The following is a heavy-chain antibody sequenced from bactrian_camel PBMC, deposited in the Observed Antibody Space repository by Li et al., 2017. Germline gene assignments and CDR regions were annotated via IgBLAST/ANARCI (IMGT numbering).Heavy chain of an antibody. CDR2: IDAAGTRK. Sequence: HVQLVESGGGSVQTGGSLRLSCSMASGYSISRYCMAWFRQAPGKEREEVASIDAAGTRKYADSVKGRFTISKDGAKNILYLQMTNLKPEDTAMYYCAADYLCEVRSIDYDYWGQGTQVTVS. J-gene: IGHJ4*01. D-gene: IGHD1*01. CDR1: GYSISRYC. CDR3: AADYLCEVRSIDYDY. V-gene: IGHV3S1*01.